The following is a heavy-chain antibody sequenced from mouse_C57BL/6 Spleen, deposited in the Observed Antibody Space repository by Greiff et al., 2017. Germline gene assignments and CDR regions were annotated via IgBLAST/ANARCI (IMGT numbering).Heavy chain of an antibody. D-gene: IGHD1-1*01. CDR1: GFSFNTYA. CDR2: IRSKSNNYAT. J-gene: IGHJ2*01. CDR3: VGDYYGSNGYFDY. V-gene: IGHV10-1*01. Sequence: EVKLMESGGGLVQPKGSLKISCAASGFSFNTYAMNWVRQAQGKGLEWVARIRSKSNNYATYYADSVKDRFTISRDDSESMHYLQMNNLKTEDTAMYYCVGDYYGSNGYFDYWGQGTTLTVSS.